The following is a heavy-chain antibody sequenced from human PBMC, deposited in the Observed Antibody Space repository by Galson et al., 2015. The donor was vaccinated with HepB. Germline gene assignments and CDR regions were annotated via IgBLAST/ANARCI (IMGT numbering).Heavy chain of an antibody. CDR2: ISSSSSYT. J-gene: IGHJ3*02. Sequence: SLRLSCAASGFTFSDYYMSWIRQAPGKGLEWVSYISSSSSYTNYADSVKGRFTISRDNAKNSLYLQMNSLRAEDTAVYYCARDGEDIVLMVYAILGDAFDIWGQGTMITVSS. CDR3: ARDGEDIVLMVYAILGDAFDI. V-gene: IGHV3-11*06. D-gene: IGHD2-8*01. CDR1: GFTFSDYY.